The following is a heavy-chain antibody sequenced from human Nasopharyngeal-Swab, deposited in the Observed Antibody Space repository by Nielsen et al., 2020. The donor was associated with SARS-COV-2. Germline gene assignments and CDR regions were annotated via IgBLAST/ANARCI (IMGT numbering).Heavy chain of an antibody. J-gene: IGHJ4*02. V-gene: IGHV1-69*04. CDR3: AREGEYGAYDAPDY. Sequence: SVKVSCKASGGTFSNYGISWVRQAPGQGLEWVGRVIPILNTSNYALKFQGRVSITAEKSTNTSYLELSSLRSEDTAIYYCAREGEYGAYDAPDYWGQGTLVTVSS. CDR1: GGTFSNYG. CDR2: VIPILNTS. D-gene: IGHD5-12*01.